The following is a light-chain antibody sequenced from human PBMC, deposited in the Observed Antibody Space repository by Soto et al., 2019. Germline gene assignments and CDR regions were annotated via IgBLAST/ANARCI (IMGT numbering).Light chain of an antibody. CDR2: DAS. CDR1: QSVSKY. Sequence: EIVLTQSPATLSLSPGERATLSCRASQSVSKYLAWYQQKSGQAPRLLLYDASSRATGIPARFSGSGSGTDFTLTISSLEPEDFAGYYCQHRYNWPLTFGGGTKVEIK. J-gene: IGKJ4*01. V-gene: IGKV3-11*01. CDR3: QHRYNWPLT.